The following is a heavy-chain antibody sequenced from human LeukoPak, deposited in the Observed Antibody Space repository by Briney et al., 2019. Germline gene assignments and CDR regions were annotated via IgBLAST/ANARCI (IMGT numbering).Heavy chain of an antibody. D-gene: IGHD3-10*01. CDR1: GYTFTGYY. CDR2: INPNSGGT. J-gene: IGHJ4*02. CDR3: ARDRRVLLWFGELKSITLGNY. V-gene: IGHV1-2*02. Sequence: GASVKVSCKASGYTFTGYYMHWVRQAPGQGREWMGWINPNSGGTNYAQKFQGRVTMTRDTSISTAYMDLSRLRSDDTAVYYCARDRRVLLWFGELKSITLGNYWGQGTLVTVSS.